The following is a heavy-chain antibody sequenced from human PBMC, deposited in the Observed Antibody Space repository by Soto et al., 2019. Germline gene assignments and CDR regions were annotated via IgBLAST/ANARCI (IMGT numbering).Heavy chain of an antibody. CDR3: AGGGNWFDP. CDR1: GGSISNYY. Sequence: LSLTCNVSGGSISNYYWTWVRQSPEKGLEWIGYMYYNGNINYNPSLKSRVTISIDTSKNQFTPTLKSVTAAETAVYYCAGGGNWFDPWGQGVLVTSPQ. V-gene: IGHV4-59*01. D-gene: IGHD3-16*01. J-gene: IGHJ5*02. CDR2: MYYNGNI.